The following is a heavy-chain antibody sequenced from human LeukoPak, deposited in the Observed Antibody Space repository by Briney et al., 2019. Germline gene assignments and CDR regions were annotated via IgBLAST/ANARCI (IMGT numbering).Heavy chain of an antibody. J-gene: IGHJ4*02. CDR1: GYTFTSYD. Sequence: ASVKVSCKASGYTFTSYDINWVRQATGQGLEWMGRMNPNSGNTGYAQKLQGRVTMTTDTSTSTAYMELRSLRSDDTAVYYCARDDTAMVTPLDYWGQGTLVTVSS. CDR2: MNPNSGNT. D-gene: IGHD5-18*01. V-gene: IGHV1-8*02. CDR3: ARDDTAMVTPLDY.